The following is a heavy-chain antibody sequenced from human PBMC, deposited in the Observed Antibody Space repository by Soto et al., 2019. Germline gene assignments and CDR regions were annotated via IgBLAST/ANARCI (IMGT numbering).Heavy chain of an antibody. CDR2: IGAYNGNT. D-gene: IGHD1-20*01. V-gene: IGHV1-18*01. CDR3: AREINLGISESYFDY. Sequence: ASVKVSCKASGYTFTSYGISWVRQAPGQGLEWMGWIGAYNGNTNYAQKLQGRVTMTTDTSTSTAYMELRSLRSDDTAVYYCAREINLGISESYFDYWGQGTLVTVSS. CDR1: GYTFTSYG. J-gene: IGHJ4*02.